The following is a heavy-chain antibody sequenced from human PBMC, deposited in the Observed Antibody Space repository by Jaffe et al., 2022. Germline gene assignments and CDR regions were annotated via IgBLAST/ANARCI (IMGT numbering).Heavy chain of an antibody. CDR2: ISSSSSYI. J-gene: IGHJ4*02. D-gene: IGHD6-13*01. V-gene: IGHV3-21*01. CDR1: GFTFSSYS. CDR3: ARECSSSWYVGCYFDY. Sequence: EVQLVESGGGLVKPGGSLRLSCAASGFTFSSYSMNWVRQAPGKGLEWVSSISSSSSYIYYADSVKGRFTISRDNAKNSLYLQMNSLRAEDTAVYYCARECSSSWYVGCYFDYWGQGTLVTVSS.